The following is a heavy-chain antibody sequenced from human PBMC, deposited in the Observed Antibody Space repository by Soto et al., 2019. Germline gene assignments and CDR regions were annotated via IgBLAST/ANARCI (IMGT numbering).Heavy chain of an antibody. CDR3: ARDVNVGNFDY. CDR2: IIPILGIA. Sequence: SVKVSCKASGGTFSSYTISWVRQAPGQGLEWMGRIIPILGIANYAQKFQGRVTITADKSTSTAYMELSSLRSEDTAVYYCARDVNVGNFDYWGQGTLVTVSS. CDR1: GGTFSSYT. J-gene: IGHJ4*02. V-gene: IGHV1-69*02. D-gene: IGHD1-26*01.